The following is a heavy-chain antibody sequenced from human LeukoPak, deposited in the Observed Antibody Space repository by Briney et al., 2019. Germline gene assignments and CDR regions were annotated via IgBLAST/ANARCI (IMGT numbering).Heavy chain of an antibody. CDR1: GYTFTSYD. CDR3: ARGQTGYYYYAMDV. V-gene: IGHV1-8*01. CDR2: MNPNSGNT. Sequence: GASVKVSCKASGYTFTSYDINWVRQATGQGLEWMGWMNPNSGNTGCAQKFQGRVTMTRNTSISTAYMELSSLRSEDTAVYYCARGQTGYYYYAMDVWGQGATVTVSS. J-gene: IGHJ6*02.